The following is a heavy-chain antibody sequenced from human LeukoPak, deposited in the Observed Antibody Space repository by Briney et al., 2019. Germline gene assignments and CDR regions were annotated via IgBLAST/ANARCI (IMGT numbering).Heavy chain of an antibody. D-gene: IGHD6-19*01. CDR3: VRDRWPGLGDF. J-gene: IGHJ6*02. V-gene: IGHV3-66*01. Sequence: GVSLRLSCAASGFIVSENYMSWVRQAPGKGLEWVSTVYSGGPTFYADPVKGRFTISRDNSKNTLYLQMSSLRAEDTAVYYCVRDRWPGLGDFWGQGTTVTVSS. CDR2: VYSGGPT. CDR1: GFIVSENY.